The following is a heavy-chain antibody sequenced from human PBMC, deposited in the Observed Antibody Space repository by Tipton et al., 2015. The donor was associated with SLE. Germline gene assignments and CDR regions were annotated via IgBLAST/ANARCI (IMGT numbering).Heavy chain of an antibody. CDR1: GGSISSHY. D-gene: IGHD6-6*01. CDR3: ASSKQLVGWFDP. Sequence: TLSLTCTVSGGSISSHYWSWIRQPPGKGLEWIGYIYYSGSTNYNPSLKSRVTISVDTSKNQFSLKLSSVTAADTAVYYCASSKQLVGWFDPWGQGTLVTVSS. J-gene: IGHJ5*02. V-gene: IGHV4-59*11. CDR2: IYYSGST.